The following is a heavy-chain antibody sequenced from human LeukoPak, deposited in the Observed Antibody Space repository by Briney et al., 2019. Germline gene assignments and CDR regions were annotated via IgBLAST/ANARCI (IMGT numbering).Heavy chain of an antibody. CDR1: GFTFSSYS. V-gene: IGHV3-21*01. CDR3: ARTYDFWSGPPRLVDY. J-gene: IGHJ4*02. Sequence: GGSLRLSCAASGFTFSSYSMNWVRQAPGKGLEWVSSISSSSSYIYYADSVKGRFTISRDNAKNSLYLQMNSLRAEDTAVYYCARTYDFWSGPPRLVDYWGQGTLVTVSS. D-gene: IGHD3-3*01. CDR2: ISSSSSYI.